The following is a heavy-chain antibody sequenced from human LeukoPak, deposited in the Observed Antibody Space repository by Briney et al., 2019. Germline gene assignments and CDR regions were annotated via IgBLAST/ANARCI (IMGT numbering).Heavy chain of an antibody. J-gene: IGHJ6*04. CDR3: ARGEDCSSTSCYAGDNWNYYDV. CDR2: IYYSGST. V-gene: IGHV4-39*01. D-gene: IGHD2-2*01. CDR1: GGSISSSSYY. Sequence: SETLSLTCTVSGGSISSSSYYWGWIRQPPGKGLEWIGSIYYSGSTYHNPSLKSRVTISVDTSKNQFSLRLSSVTAADTAVYYCARGEDCSSTSCYAGDNWNYYDVWGKGTTVTVSS.